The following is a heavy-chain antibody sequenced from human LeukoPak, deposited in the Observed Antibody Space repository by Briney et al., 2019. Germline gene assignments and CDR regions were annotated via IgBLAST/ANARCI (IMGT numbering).Heavy chain of an antibody. V-gene: IGHV4-59*08. CDR1: GGSISSYY. Sequence: SETLSLTCTVSGGSISSYYWSRIRQPPGKGLEWIGYIYYSGSTNYNPSLKSRVTISVDTSKNQFSLKLSSVTAADTAVYYCAGRGFGELLLGAFDIWGQGTMVTVSS. D-gene: IGHD3-10*01. CDR2: IYYSGST. J-gene: IGHJ3*02. CDR3: AGRGFGELLLGAFDI.